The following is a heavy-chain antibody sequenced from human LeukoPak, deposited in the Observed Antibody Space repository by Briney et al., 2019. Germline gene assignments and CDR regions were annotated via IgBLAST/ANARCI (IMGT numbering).Heavy chain of an antibody. CDR1: GDSVSTNSAA. V-gene: IGHV6-1*01. CDR2: TYYRSKWYN. J-gene: IGHJ4*02. CDR3: ARDKGGSGYDHLDS. Sequence: SQTLSLTCAISGDSVSTNSAAWNWVRQSPSRGLEWLGRTYYRSKWYNDYAVSVKSRISINPDTSKNQFSLQLNSVTPEDTAVYYCARDKGGSGYDHLDSWGQGTLVTVSS. D-gene: IGHD5-12*01.